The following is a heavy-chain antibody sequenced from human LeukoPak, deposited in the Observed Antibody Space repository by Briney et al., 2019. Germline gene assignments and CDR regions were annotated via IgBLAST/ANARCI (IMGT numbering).Heavy chain of an antibody. J-gene: IGHJ6*03. D-gene: IGHD2/OR15-2a*01. Sequence: PGGPLRLSCGASGFTFSSYGMHWVRQAPGKGLGGVAFIRSDGSNKYYADSVKGRFTISRDNSKNTLYLQMKSRRAEDTEVYYWAKGSFEYRGTPLYYYYYLDVWGKGTTVTVSS. V-gene: IGHV3-30*02. CDR2: IRSDGSNK. CDR3: AKGSFEYRGTPLYYYYYLDV. CDR1: GFTFSSYG.